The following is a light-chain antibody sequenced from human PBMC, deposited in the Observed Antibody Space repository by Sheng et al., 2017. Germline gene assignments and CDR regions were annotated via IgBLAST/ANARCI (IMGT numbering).Light chain of an antibody. J-gene: IGKJ2*01. V-gene: IGKV3-20*01. CDR2: GAF. CDR1: QSVRSSH. Sequence: EIVLTQSPGTLSLSPGERATLSCRASQSVRSSHLAWYQQKPGRAPRLLIYGAFTGATGIPDRFSGSGSGTDFTLSISGLEPEDFAVYYCQHYGNSLYTFGQGTKLEIK. CDR3: QHYGNSLYT.